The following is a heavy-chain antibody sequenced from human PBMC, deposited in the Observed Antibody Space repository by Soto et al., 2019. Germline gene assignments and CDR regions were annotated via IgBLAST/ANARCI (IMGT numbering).Heavy chain of an antibody. CDR3: AREGSYSSGPFDY. Sequence: ASVKVSCKASGYTFTGFAMHWVRQAPGQRLEWMGWINAGNGNTKNSQNFQGRVTITRDTSASTAYMEMSSLRSEDTAVYYCAREGSYSSGPFDYWGQGTLVTVSS. CDR2: INAGNGNT. CDR1: GYTFTGFA. V-gene: IGHV1-3*01. J-gene: IGHJ4*02. D-gene: IGHD6-19*01.